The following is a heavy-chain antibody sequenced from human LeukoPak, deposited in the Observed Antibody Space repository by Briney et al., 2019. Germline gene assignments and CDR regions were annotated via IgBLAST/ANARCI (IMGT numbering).Heavy chain of an antibody. CDR3: AKSKTVTTEFDH. V-gene: IGHV3-11*04. Sequence: GGSLRLSCAASGFTFSYFYMSWIRQAPGKGLEWVSYISSSGSTIFYADSVKGRFTISRDNAKNSLYLQMNSLRAEDTAVYYCAKSKTVTTEFDHWGQGTLVTVSS. J-gene: IGHJ4*02. CDR2: ISSSGSTI. D-gene: IGHD4-17*01. CDR1: GFTFSYFY.